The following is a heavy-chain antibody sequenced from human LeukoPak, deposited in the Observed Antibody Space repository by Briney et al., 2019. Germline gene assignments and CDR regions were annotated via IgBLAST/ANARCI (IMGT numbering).Heavy chain of an antibody. CDR3: ASGGSGYFYED. CDR1: GFTFSSYE. V-gene: IGHV3-48*03. Sequence: PGGSLRLSCAASGFTFSSYEMNWVRQAPGKGLEWVSYIGSSGSSIYEDSVKGRFTISRDNAKNSLYLQINSLRVEDTAVYYCASGGSGYFYEDWGQGTLVTVSS. CDR2: IGSSGSSI. D-gene: IGHD3-22*01. J-gene: IGHJ4*02.